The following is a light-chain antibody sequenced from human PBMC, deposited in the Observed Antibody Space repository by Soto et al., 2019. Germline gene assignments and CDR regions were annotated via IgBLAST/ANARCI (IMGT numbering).Light chain of an antibody. CDR2: DVS. CDR1: SSDVGGYNY. V-gene: IGLV2-14*01. J-gene: IGLJ1*01. CDR3: SSYTSSSTRGV. Sequence: QSARTQPASVSGSPGQSITISCTGTSSDVGGYNYVSWYQQHPGKAPKLMIYDVSNRPSGVSNRFSGSKSGNTASLTISGLQAEDEADYYCSSYTSSSTRGVFGTGTKVTVL.